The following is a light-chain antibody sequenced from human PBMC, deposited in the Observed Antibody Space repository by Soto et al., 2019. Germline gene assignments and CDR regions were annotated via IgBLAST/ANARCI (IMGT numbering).Light chain of an antibody. CDR1: KSVSSN. CDR2: GAS. Sequence: EIVMTQSPATLSVSPGERATLSCRASKSVSSNFAWYQQKPGQAPRLLIYGASTRATGIPARFSGSGSGTEFTLTISSLQSEDFAVYYCQHYNNWPPFTFGPGTKVDIK. CDR3: QHYNNWPPFT. J-gene: IGKJ3*01. V-gene: IGKV3-15*01.